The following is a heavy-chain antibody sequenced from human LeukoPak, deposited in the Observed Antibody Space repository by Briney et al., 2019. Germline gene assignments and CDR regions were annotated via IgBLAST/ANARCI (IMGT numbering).Heavy chain of an antibody. V-gene: IGHV3-66*01. CDR1: GFTVSSNY. CDR3: ATPRSGYYYYFDY. J-gene: IGHJ4*02. D-gene: IGHD3-22*01. Sequence: GGSLRLSCAASGFTVSSNYMSWVRQAPGKGLEWVSVIYGAGSTYYADSVKGRFTISRDNSKNTLYLQMNSLRAEDTAVYYCATPRSGYYYYFDYWGQGTLVAVSS. CDR2: IYGAGST.